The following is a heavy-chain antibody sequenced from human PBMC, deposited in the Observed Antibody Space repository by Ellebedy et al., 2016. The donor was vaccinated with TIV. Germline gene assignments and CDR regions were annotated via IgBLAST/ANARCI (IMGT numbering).Heavy chain of an antibody. CDR3: ARETYNDVDLKLWGIFDI. J-gene: IGHJ3*02. D-gene: IGHD3-10*01. CDR1: ELTVTTDY. V-gene: IGHV3-66*01. CDR2: IAVDSTT. Sequence: GESLKISCAASELTVTTDYMSWVRQTPGKGLEWVSTIAVDSTTYYADSVKGRFTISRDNSTNTLDIQMNSLRAEDTAVYYCARETYNDVDLKLWGIFDIWGQGTMVTVSS.